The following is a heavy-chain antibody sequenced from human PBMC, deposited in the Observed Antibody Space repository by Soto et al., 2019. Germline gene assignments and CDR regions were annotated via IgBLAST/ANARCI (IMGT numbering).Heavy chain of an antibody. CDR3: AKDLQATLDFYYGMDA. J-gene: IGHJ6*02. CDR2: VSYDGTNK. V-gene: IGHV3-30*18. Sequence: QVQLVESGGGVVQPGRSLRLSCVASGFTFSAYGMHWVRQAPGKGLEWVAVVSYDGTNKDYADSVKGRFTISRDNSKNTLYLQMNSLRAEDTALYYCAKDLQATLDFYYGMDAWGQGTTVTVSS. CDR1: GFTFSAYG. D-gene: IGHD6-13*01.